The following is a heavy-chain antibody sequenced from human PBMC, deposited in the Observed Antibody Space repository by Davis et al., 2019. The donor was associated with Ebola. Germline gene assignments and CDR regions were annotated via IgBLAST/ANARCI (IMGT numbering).Heavy chain of an antibody. CDR1: GFTFSSYW. V-gene: IGHV3-48*04. J-gene: IGHJ6*02. D-gene: IGHD3-10*01. Sequence: PGGSLRLSCAASGFTFSSYWMSWVRQAPGKGLEWVSYISSSGSTIYYADSVKGRFTISRDNAKNSLYLQMNSLRAEDTAVYYCARDLVQGVIFYYGMDVWGQGTTVTVSS. CDR3: ARDLVQGVIFYYGMDV. CDR2: ISSSGSTI.